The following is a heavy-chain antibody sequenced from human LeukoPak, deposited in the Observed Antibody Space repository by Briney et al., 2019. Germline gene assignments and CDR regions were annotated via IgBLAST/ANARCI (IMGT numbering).Heavy chain of an antibody. J-gene: IGHJ4*02. CDR1: GFTFSSYA. Sequence: GGSLRLSCAAAGFTFSSYAMHWVRQAPGKGLWWVAVISYDGSNKYYADSVKGRFTISRDNSKNTLYLQMNSLRAEDTAVYYCASHLDYGDSGDYWGQGTLVTVSS. CDR3: ASHLDYGDSGDY. V-gene: IGHV3-30-3*01. CDR2: ISYDGSNK. D-gene: IGHD4-17*01.